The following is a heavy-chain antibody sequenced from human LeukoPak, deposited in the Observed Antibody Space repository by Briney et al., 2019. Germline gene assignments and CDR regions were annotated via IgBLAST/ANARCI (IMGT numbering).Heavy chain of an antibody. V-gene: IGHV3-21*01. CDR2: ISSSSSYI. CDR3: ARGSVAGRQRAPPKEWFDP. D-gene: IGHD6-6*01. Sequence: GGSLRLSCVASGITFSNFRMNWVRQAPGKGLEWVSSISSSSSYIYYADSVKGRFTISRDNAKNSLYLQMNSLRAEDTAVYYCARGSVAGRQRAPPKEWFDPWGQGTLVTVSS. J-gene: IGHJ5*02. CDR1: GITFSNFR.